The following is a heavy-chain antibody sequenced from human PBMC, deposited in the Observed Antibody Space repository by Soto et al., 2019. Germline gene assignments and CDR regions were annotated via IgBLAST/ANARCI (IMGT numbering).Heavy chain of an antibody. CDR1: GFTFSSYA. D-gene: IGHD6-6*01. Sequence: VQLVESGGGVVQPGRSLRLSCAASGFTFSSYAMHWVRQAPGKGLEWVAVISYDGSNKYYADSVKGRFTIYRDNSKNTLYLQMNSLRAEDTAVYYCARDVQLVEPYNWFDPWGQGTLVTVSS. J-gene: IGHJ5*02. CDR3: ARDVQLVEPYNWFDP. CDR2: ISYDGSNK. V-gene: IGHV3-30-3*01.